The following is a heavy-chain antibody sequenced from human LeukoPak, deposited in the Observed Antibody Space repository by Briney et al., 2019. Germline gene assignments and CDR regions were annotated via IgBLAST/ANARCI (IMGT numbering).Heavy chain of an antibody. CDR2: IYYSGST. V-gene: IGHV4-39*07. CDR1: GGSISSRSYY. J-gene: IGHJ5*02. D-gene: IGHD6-13*01. CDR3: ARGVNWIDP. Sequence: SETLSLTCTVSGGSISSRSYYWGWIRQPPGKGLEWIGSIYYSGSTYYNPSLKSRVTISVDTSKNQFSLKLSSVTAADTAVYYCARGVNWIDPWGQGTLVTVSS.